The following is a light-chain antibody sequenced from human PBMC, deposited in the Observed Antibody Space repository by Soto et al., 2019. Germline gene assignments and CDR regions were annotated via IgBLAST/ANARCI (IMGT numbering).Light chain of an antibody. J-gene: IGKJ1*01. CDR2: ATS. Sequence: MTQSPLSLPVTPGEPASISCRSSQSLLHSNGYNYLDWYLQQPGKAPKLLIYATSSLQRGVPSRFSGSGSGTDFTLTISSLQPEDFATYYCQQSYSTPWTFGQGTKVDIK. CDR3: QQSYSTPWT. CDR1: QSLLHSNGYNY. V-gene: IGKV1-39*01.